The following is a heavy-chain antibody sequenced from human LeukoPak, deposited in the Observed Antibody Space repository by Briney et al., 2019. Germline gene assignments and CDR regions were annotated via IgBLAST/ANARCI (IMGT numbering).Heavy chain of an antibody. CDR1: GASISSYY. Sequence: PSETLSLTCTVSGASISSYYWSWIRQPPGKGLEWIGYIYYSGSTNYNPSLKSRVTISVDTSKNQFSLKLSSVTAADTAVYYCATGRDGYNYRYWGQGTLVTVSS. J-gene: IGHJ4*02. CDR3: ATGRDGYNYRY. D-gene: IGHD5-24*01. V-gene: IGHV4-59*01. CDR2: IYYSGST.